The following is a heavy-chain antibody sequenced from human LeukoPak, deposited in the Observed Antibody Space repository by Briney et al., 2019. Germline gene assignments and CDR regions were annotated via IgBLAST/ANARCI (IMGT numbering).Heavy chain of an antibody. J-gene: IGHJ3*02. CDR1: GYTFTSYG. CDR3: AVTMIYDAFDI. V-gene: IGHV1-8*02. CDR2: MNPNSGNT. Sequence: ASVKVSCKTSGYTFTSYGISWVRQATGQGLEWMGWMNPNSGNTGYAQKFQGRVTMTRNTSISTAYMELSSLRSEDTAVYYCAVTMIYDAFDIWGQGTMVTVSS. D-gene: IGHD3-22*01.